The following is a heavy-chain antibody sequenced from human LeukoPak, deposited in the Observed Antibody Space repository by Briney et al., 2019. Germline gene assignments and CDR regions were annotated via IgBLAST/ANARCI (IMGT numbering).Heavy chain of an antibody. CDR2: IKQDGSEK. V-gene: IGHV3-7*01. J-gene: IGHJ4*02. CDR3: AREPLRYCNSCGGYFDY. Sequence: GGSLRLSCAASGFTFSSYWMSWVRQAPGKGLEWVANIKQDGSEKYYVDSVKGRFTISRDNAKNSLYLQMNSLRAEDTAVYYCAREPLRYCNSCGGYFDYWGQGTLVTVSS. CDR1: GFTFSSYW. D-gene: IGHD2/OR15-2a*01.